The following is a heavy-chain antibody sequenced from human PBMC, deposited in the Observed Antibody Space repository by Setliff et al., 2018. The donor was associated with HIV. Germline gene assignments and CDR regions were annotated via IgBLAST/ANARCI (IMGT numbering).Heavy chain of an antibody. J-gene: IGHJ4*02. Sequence: SETLSLTCAVYGGSFSGYYWSWIRQPPGKGLEWIGEINHDRTTNYNPSLKSRVTMSVDTSKNQCSLRLSSVTAADTAVYFCARGGTVSADFDSWGQGTLVTVSS. V-gene: IGHV4-34*01. CDR1: GGSFSGYY. D-gene: IGHD6-19*01. CDR2: INHDRTT. CDR3: ARGGTVSADFDS.